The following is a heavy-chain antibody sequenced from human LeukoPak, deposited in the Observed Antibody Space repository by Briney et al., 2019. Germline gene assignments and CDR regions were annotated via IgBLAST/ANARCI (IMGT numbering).Heavy chain of an antibody. V-gene: IGHV3-23*03. CDR1: GFTFSSYA. J-gene: IGHJ6*03. Sequence: GGSLRLSCAASGFTFSSYAMSWVRQAPGKGLEWVSVIYSGGSTYYSDSVKVRFTISRDNSKNTLYLQMNSPRAEDPAVYYCARPREYQLLGYYYYYMDVWGKGTTVTVSS. CDR2: IYSGGST. CDR3: ARPREYQLLGYYYYYMDV. D-gene: IGHD2-2*01.